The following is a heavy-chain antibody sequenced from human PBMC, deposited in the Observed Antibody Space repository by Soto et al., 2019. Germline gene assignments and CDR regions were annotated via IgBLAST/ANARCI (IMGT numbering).Heavy chain of an antibody. CDR1: GGTFSSYA. J-gene: IGHJ4*02. CDR2: IIPIFGTA. D-gene: IGHD3-10*01. Sequence: ASVKVSCKASGGTFSSYAISWVRQAPGQGLEWMGGIIPIFGTANYAQKFQGRVTITADESTSTAYMELSRLRSEDTAVYYCATSMVRGVIIRRYFDYWGQGTLVTVSS. CDR3: ATSMVRGVIIRRYFDY. V-gene: IGHV1-69*13.